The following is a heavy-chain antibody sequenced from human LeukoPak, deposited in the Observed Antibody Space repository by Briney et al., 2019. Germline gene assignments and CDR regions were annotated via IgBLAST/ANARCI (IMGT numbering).Heavy chain of an antibody. J-gene: IGHJ5*02. Sequence: EASVKVSCKASGYTFTDYYIHCVRQAPGQGLEWMGWIVPHSGGTNYAQNYQGRITTTRDTSISTAYMGLSSLRSDDTAVYYCARNVYCDSTNCYAWFDPWGQGTLVTVSS. D-gene: IGHD2-2*01. CDR1: GYTFTDYY. V-gene: IGHV1-2*02. CDR3: ARNVYCDSTNCYAWFDP. CDR2: IVPHSGGT.